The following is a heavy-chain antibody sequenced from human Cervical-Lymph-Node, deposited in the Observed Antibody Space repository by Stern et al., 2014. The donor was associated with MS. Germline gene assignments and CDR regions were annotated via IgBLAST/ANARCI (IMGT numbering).Heavy chain of an antibody. Sequence: VQLVESGAEVKKPGSSGKVSCKASGGTFSSYAISWVRQAPGQGLEWMGGIMPIFGTANYAQKFQGRVTITADESTSTAYMELSSLRSEDTAVYYCATGEMATKSYYYYGMDVWGQGTTVTVSS. D-gene: IGHD5-24*01. V-gene: IGHV1-69*01. J-gene: IGHJ6*02. CDR1: GGTFSSYA. CDR2: IMPIFGTA. CDR3: ATGEMATKSYYYYGMDV.